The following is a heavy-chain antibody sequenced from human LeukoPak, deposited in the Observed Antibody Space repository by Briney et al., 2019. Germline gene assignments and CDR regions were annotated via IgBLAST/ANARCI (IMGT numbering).Heavy chain of an antibody. CDR3: VKTNSGAYDY. CDR1: GFTFSSYD. J-gene: IGHJ4*02. V-gene: IGHV3-64D*06. CDR2: ISTNGEHT. Sequence: PGGSLRLSCSASGFTFSSYDMHWVRQAPGKGLQYLSHISTNGEHTYYADSVRGRFTISRDNSKNTLYLQMSSLSAEDTAVYYCVKTNSGAYDYWGQGTPFTVSS. D-gene: IGHD2-15*01.